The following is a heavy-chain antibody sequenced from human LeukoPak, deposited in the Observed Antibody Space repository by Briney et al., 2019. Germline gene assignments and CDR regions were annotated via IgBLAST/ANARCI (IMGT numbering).Heavy chain of an antibody. CDR3: TKGGSYAPLDY. CDR1: GFTFSSSA. V-gene: IGHV3-23*01. CDR2: ITSGGDNT. J-gene: IGHJ4*02. D-gene: IGHD1-26*01. Sequence: GGSLRLSCAASGFTFSSSAMTWVRQAPGKGLEWVSAITSGGDNTVYADYVKGRLTISRDNSKNTLYLQMNSLRAEDTAIYYCTKGGSYAPLDYWGQGTLVTVSS.